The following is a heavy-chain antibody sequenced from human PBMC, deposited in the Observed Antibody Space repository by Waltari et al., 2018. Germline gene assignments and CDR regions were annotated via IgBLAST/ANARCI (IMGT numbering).Heavy chain of an antibody. CDR3: ARRENYSFWRDSFDV. V-gene: IGHV4-39*07. J-gene: IGHJ3*01. CDR2: ISESGST. Sequence: QQHLQESGPGLVKPSETLSLTCTVSGVSISRSNYYWGWIRQPPGKGLEWIGQISESGSTSYNPSLTSRVTISVETSRNQISLNLYSVTAADAAVYYCARRENYSFWRDSFDVWGQGTVVTVSS. D-gene: IGHD3-3*01. CDR1: GVSISRSNYY.